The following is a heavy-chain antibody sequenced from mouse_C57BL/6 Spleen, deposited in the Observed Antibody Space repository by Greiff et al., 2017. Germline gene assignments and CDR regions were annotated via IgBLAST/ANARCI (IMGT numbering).Heavy chain of an antibody. Sequence: EVQLQQSGPELVKPGASVKMSCKASGYTFTDYYMNWVKQSHGKSLEWIGDINPNNGGTSYNQKFKGKATLTVDKSSSTAYMELRSLTSEDSAVYYCARGLGNSLYYYAMDYWGQGTSVTVSS. CDR2: INPNNGGT. CDR1: GYTFTDYY. CDR3: ARGLGNSLYYYAMDY. D-gene: IGHD2-1*01. V-gene: IGHV1-26*01. J-gene: IGHJ4*01.